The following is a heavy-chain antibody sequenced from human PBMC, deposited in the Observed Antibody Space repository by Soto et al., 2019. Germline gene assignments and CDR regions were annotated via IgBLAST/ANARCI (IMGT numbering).Heavy chain of an antibody. V-gene: IGHV3-7*01. J-gene: IGHJ3*02. CDR3: ARLNIVATMSAFDI. D-gene: IGHD5-12*01. CDR1: GFTFSSYW. CDR2: IKQDGSEK. Sequence: GSLRLSCAASGFTFSSYWMSWVRQAPGKGLEWVANIKQDGSEKYYVDSVKGRFTISRDNAKNSLYLQMNSLRAEDTAVYYCARLNIVATMSAFDIWGQGTMVTVAS.